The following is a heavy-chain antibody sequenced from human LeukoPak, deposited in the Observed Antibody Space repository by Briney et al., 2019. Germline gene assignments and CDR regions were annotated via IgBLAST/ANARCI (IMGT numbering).Heavy chain of an antibody. CDR2: ISSSSSYI. V-gene: IGHV3-21*01. CDR3: ARGGLIAAAGNDFDY. J-gene: IGHJ4*02. CDR1: GFTFSSYS. Sequence: GGSLRLSCAASGFTFSSYSMNWVRQAPGKGLEWVSSISSSSSYIYYADSVKGRFTISRDNAKNSLYLQMNGLRAEDTAVYYCARGGLIAAAGNDFDYWGQGTLVTVSS. D-gene: IGHD6-13*01.